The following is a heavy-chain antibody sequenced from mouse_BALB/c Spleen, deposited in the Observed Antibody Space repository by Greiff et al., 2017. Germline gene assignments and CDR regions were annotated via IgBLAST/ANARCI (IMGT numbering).Heavy chain of an antibody. CDR2: ISYSGST. CDR3: ARELGRGAMDY. D-gene: IGHD4-1*01. Sequence: EVKLVESGPGLVKPSQSLSLTCTVTGYSITSDYAWNWIRQFPGNKLEWMGYISYSGSTSYNPSLKSRISITRDTSKNQFFLQLNSVTTEDTATYYCARELGRGAMDYWGQGTSVTVSS. CDR1: GYSITSDYA. V-gene: IGHV3-2*02. J-gene: IGHJ4*01.